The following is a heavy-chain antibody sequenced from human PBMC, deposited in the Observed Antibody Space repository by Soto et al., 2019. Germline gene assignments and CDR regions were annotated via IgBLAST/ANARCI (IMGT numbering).Heavy chain of an antibody. CDR3: AKCGSFYGRGYFDY. V-gene: IGHV3-30*18. CDR2: ISYDGSNE. D-gene: IGHD1-26*01. Sequence: QVQLVESGGGVVQPGRSLRLSCEASGFSFSSYAMHWVRQAPGKGLEWVAVISYDGSNEYYADSVKGRFTISRDNSKNTGYLQMNSMRVEDTAVYYCAKCGSFYGRGYFDYWGQGTLVTVSS. CDR1: GFSFSSYA. J-gene: IGHJ4*02.